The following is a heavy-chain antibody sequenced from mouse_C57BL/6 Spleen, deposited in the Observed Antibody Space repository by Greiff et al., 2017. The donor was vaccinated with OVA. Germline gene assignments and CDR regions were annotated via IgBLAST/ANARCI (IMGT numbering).Heavy chain of an antibody. CDR1: GYSITSGYY. J-gene: IGHJ1*03. CDR2: ISYDGSN. V-gene: IGHV3-6*01. CDR3: ARDGYYWYFDV. D-gene: IGHD2-2*01. Sequence: ESGPGLVKPSQSLSLTCSVTGYSITSGYYWNWIRQFPGNKLEWMGYISYDGSNNYNPSLKNRISITRDTSKNQFFLKLNSVTTEDTATYYCARDGYYWYFDVWGTGTTVTVSS.